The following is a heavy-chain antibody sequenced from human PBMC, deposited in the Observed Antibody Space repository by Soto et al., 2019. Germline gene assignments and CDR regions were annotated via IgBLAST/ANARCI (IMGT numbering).Heavy chain of an antibody. J-gene: IGHJ6*02. CDR1: GYTFTSYG. Sequence: ASVKVSCKASGYTFTSYGISWVRQAPGQGLEWMGWISAYNGNTNYAQKLQGRVTMTTDTSTSTAYMGLRSLRSDDTAVYYCARDPTRPQLYDLWRGYPSGMDVWGQGTTVTVSS. CDR3: ARDPTRPQLYDLWRGYPSGMDV. CDR2: ISAYNGNT. V-gene: IGHV1-18*04. D-gene: IGHD3-3*01.